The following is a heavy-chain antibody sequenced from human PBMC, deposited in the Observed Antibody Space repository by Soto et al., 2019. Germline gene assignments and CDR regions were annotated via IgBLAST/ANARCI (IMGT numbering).Heavy chain of an antibody. CDR2: INHSGST. D-gene: IGHD4-17*01. J-gene: IGHJ4*02. CDR3: AMETYGDYLGYFDL. V-gene: IGHV4-34*01. CDR1: GGSFSGYY. Sequence: SETLSLTCAVYGGSFSGYYWSWIRQPPGKGLEWIGEINHSGSTNYNPSLKSRVTISVDTSKNQFSLKVRSVTAADTAVYYCAMETYGDYLGYFDLWGKGIQVTVSS.